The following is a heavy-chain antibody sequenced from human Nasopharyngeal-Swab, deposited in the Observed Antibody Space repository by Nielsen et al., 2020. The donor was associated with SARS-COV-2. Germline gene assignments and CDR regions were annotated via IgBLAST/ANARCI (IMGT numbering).Heavy chain of an antibody. CDR1: GFTVSSNY. D-gene: IGHD1-26*01. V-gene: IGHV3-53*04. J-gene: IGHJ6*04. CDR3: ARDLGSSGSSVSLDV. CDR2: IHSGGST. Sequence: GESLKISCAASGFTVSSNYMSWARQAPGKGLEWVSVIHSGGSTYYADSVKGRFTISRHNSKNTLYLQMNSLRAEDTAVYYCARDLGSSGSSVSLDVWGKGTTVTVSS.